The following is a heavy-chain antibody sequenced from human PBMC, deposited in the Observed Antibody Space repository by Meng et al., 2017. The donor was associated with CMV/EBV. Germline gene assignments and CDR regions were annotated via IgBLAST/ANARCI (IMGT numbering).Heavy chain of an antibody. D-gene: IGHD2-2*01. CDR2: IKQDGSEK. J-gene: IGHJ6*02. V-gene: IGHV3-7*01. CDR3: ARDRVKYQLLSHYYYGMGV. CDR1: GFTFSSYW. Sequence: GESLKISCAASGFTFSSYWMSWVRQAPGKGLEWVANIKQDGSEKYYVDSVKGRFTISRDNAKNSLYLQMNSLRAEDTAVYYCARDRVKYQLLSHYYYGMGVWGQGTTVTVSS.